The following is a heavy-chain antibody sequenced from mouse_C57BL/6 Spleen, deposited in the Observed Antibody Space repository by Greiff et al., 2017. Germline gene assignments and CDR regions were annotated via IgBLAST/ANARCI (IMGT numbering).Heavy chain of an antibody. D-gene: IGHD2-1*01. J-gene: IGHJ4*01. CDR1: GFTFSSYA. CDR2: ISDGGSYT. V-gene: IGHV5-4*03. Sequence: EVKLVESGGGLVKPGGSLKLSCAASGFTFSSYAMSWVRQTPEKRLEWVATISDGGSYTYYPDNVKGRFTISRDNAKNNLYLQMSHLKSEDTAMYYCARYDNYVYYYAMDYWGQGTSVTVSS. CDR3: ARYDNYVYYYAMDY.